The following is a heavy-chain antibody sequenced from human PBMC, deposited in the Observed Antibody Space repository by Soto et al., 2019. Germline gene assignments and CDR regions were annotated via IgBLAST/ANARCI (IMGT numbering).Heavy chain of an antibody. D-gene: IGHD1-26*01. CDR2: IYYSGST. V-gene: IGHV4-61*01. CDR3: ARQAPWELLAEDY. Sequence: SETLSLTCTVSGGSVSSGSYYWSWIRQPPGKGLEWIGYIYYSGSTNYNPSLKSRVTISVDTSKNQFSLKLSSVTAADTAVYYCARQAPWELLAEDYWGQGTLVTVSS. J-gene: IGHJ4*02. CDR1: GGSVSSGSYY.